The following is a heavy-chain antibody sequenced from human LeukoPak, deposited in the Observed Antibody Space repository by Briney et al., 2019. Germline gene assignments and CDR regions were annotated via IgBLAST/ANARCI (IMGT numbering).Heavy chain of an antibody. CDR2: FYHSGIT. D-gene: IGHD2-2*01. CDR1: GGSISSGGYY. J-gene: IGHJ4*02. CDR3: ATEGQCGFTTCPGLQF. Sequence: SETLSLTCTVSGGSISSGGYYWNWIRQPPGKGLEWIGYFYHSGITYYNPSLKSRVTISVDTSRNQFSLRLTSVTAADSAMYYCATEGQCGFTTCPGLQFWGQGILVSVSS. V-gene: IGHV4-30-2*01.